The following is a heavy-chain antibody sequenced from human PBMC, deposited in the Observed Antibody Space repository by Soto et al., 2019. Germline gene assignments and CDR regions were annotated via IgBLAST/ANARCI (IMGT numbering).Heavy chain of an antibody. CDR2: IFYSGTT. CDR1: NDSISSYY. V-gene: IGHV4-59*01. J-gene: IGHJ5*02. D-gene: IGHD2-15*01. Sequence: SETLSLTCTVSNDSISSYYWSWIRQPPGKGLEWIGYIFYSGTTNYNPSLKSRVTISVDRSKSQFSLKLTSVTAADTAVYYCVRELSRGWFDPWGQGTLVTSPQ. CDR3: VRELSRGWFDP.